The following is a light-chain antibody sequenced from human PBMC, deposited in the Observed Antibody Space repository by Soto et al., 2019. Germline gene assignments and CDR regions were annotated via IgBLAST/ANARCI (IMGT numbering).Light chain of an antibody. CDR3: LQYNNWPPA. CDR2: GAS. J-gene: IGKJ1*01. V-gene: IGKV3-15*01. CDR1: QSVRSN. Sequence: EIVMTQSPATLSVSPGDRATLSCRASQSVRSNLAWYQQKLGQAPRLLISGASTRATGIPVRFSGSGSGTEFTLTISSLQSEDFAVYYCLQYNNWPPAFGQGTKVEI.